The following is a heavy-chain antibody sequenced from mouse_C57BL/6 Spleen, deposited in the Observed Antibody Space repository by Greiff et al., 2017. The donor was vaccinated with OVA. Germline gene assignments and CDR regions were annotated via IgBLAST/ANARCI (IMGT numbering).Heavy chain of an antibody. CDR1: GFTFSSYT. CDR3: ARHRGKSYFDY. Sequence: EVQGVESGGGLVKPGGSLKLSCAASGFTFSSYTMSWVRQTPEKRLEWVATISGGGGNTYYPDSVKGRFTISRDNAKNTLYLQMSSLRSEDTALYYCARHRGKSYFDYWGQGTTLTVSS. J-gene: IGHJ2*01. V-gene: IGHV5-9*01. CDR2: ISGGGGNT. D-gene: IGHD2-1*01.